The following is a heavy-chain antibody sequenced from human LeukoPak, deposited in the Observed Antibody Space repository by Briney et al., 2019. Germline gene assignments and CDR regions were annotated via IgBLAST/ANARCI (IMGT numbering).Heavy chain of an antibody. J-gene: IGHJ4*02. D-gene: IGHD2-2*01. V-gene: IGHV3-23*01. CDR1: GFTFSNYA. CDR2: ISGSGDST. CDR3: TRTRGCSSTSCYADC. Sequence: GGSLRLSCEASGFTFSNYAMTWVRQAPGKGLEWVSGISGSGDSTYYADSVKGRFTISRDNSKNTLYLQMNSLRAEDTALYSCTRTRGCSSTSCYADCWGQGTLVTASS.